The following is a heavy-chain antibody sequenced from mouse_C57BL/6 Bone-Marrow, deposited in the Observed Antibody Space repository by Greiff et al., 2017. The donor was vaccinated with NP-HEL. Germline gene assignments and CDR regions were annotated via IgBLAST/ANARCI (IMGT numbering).Heavy chain of an antibody. CDR3: AAYYSNPYWYFDV. CDR1: GYTFTSYG. CDR2: IYPRSGNT. Sequence: QVQLQQSGAELARPGASVKLSCKASGYTFTSYGISWVKQRTGQGLEWIGEIYPRSGNTYYNEKFKGKATLTADKSSSTAYMELLSLTSDDSAFYSCAAYYSNPYWYFDVWGTGTTVTVSS. J-gene: IGHJ1*03. V-gene: IGHV1-81*01. D-gene: IGHD2-5*01.